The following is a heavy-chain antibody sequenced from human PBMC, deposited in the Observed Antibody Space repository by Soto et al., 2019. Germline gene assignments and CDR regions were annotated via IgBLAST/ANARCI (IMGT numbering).Heavy chain of an antibody. Sequence: QVQLVQSGAEVKKPGSSVKVSCKASGGTFSSYAISWVRQAPGQGLEWMGGIIPIFGTANYAQKFQGRVTITADESTSTAYMELSSLRSEDTAVYYCARGVGLQSIAGPLYYYGMDVWGQGTTVTVSS. V-gene: IGHV1-69*12. CDR1: GGTFSSYA. CDR2: IIPIFGTA. J-gene: IGHJ6*02. CDR3: ARGVGLQSIAGPLYYYGMDV. D-gene: IGHD1-26*01.